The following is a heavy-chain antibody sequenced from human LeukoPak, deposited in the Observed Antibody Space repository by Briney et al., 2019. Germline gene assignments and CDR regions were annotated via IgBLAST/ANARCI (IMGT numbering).Heavy chain of an antibody. CDR2: INPSGGST. Sequence: ASVKVSCKASGYTFTSYYMHWVRQAPGQGLEWMGIINPSGGSTSYAQKFQGRVAMTRDTSISTAYMELSRLRSDDTAVYYCARAPSSGWPWVDYWGQGTLVTVSS. V-gene: IGHV1-46*01. CDR1: GYTFTSYY. D-gene: IGHD6-19*01. CDR3: ARAPSSGWPWVDY. J-gene: IGHJ4*02.